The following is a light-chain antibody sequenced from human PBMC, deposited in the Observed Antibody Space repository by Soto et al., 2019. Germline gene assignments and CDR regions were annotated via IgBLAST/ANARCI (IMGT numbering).Light chain of an antibody. V-gene: IGKV1-39*01. CDR2: TTS. Sequence: DIQMTQSTSSLSASVGDRVTITCRPSQRISRLLNWYQQKPGKAPRLLIYTTSNLQSGVPSRFTGGGSGTDFTLTINSLQPEDFATYICQQTYSTPWTFGQGTTVEI. CDR1: QRISRL. J-gene: IGKJ1*01. CDR3: QQTYSTPWT.